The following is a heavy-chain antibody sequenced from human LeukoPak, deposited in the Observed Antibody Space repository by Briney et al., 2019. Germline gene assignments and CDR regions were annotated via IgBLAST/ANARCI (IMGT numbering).Heavy chain of an antibody. D-gene: IGHD6-13*01. CDR3: ARFSYSSSWPGDYYYGMDV. Sequence: SETLSLTCTVSGGSISSSSYYWGWIRQPPGKGLEWIGSIYYSGSTYYNPSLKSRVTISVDTSKNQFSLKLSSVTAADTAVYYCARFSYSSSWPGDYYYGMDVWGQGTTVTVSS. J-gene: IGHJ6*02. V-gene: IGHV4-39*07. CDR1: GGSISSSSYY. CDR2: IYYSGST.